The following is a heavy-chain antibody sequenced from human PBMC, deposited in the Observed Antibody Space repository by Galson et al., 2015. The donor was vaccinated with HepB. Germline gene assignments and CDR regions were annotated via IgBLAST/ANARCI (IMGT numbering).Heavy chain of an antibody. Sequence: SVKVSCKASGGAFSNYAITWVRQVSGQGLEWMGRIIPILDITNYAQKFQGRLTITADKSTTTAYMKLRSLRSEDTAVYYCARERLARFGEVIHYYYGIDIWGQGTTVTVSS. CDR3: ARERLARFGEVIHYYYGIDI. CDR2: IIPILDIT. CDR1: GGAFSNYA. J-gene: IGHJ6*02. D-gene: IGHD3-10*01. V-gene: IGHV1-69*04.